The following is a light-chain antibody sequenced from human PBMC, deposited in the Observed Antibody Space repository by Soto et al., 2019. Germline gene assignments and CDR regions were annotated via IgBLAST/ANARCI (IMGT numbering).Light chain of an antibody. CDR1: QSVSSR. CDR2: GAS. V-gene: IGKV3-20*01. J-gene: IGKJ5*01. Sequence: EIVMTQSGGTVSLAPGGRATLSGRASQSVSSRLAWYQQKPGQAPRLLISGASSRATGIPDRFSGSGSGTYFTLTISRLEPEDFALYYCQHFVERSPITFGQGTRLEIK. CDR3: QHFVERSPIT.